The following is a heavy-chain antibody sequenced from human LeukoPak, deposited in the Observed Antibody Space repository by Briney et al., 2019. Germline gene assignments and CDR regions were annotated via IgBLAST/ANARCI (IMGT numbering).Heavy chain of an antibody. CDR1: GYTFTSYY. CDR3: ARGRTLVRNGSRTDAFDI. V-gene: IGHV1-18*04. CDR2: ISAYNGNT. J-gene: IGHJ3*02. Sequence: ASVKVSCKASGYTFTSYYVHWVRQAPGQGLEWMGWISAYNGNTNYAQKLQGRVTMTTDTSTSTAYMELSSLRSEDTAVYYCARGRTLVRNGSRTDAFDIWGQGTMVTVSS. D-gene: IGHD3-10*01.